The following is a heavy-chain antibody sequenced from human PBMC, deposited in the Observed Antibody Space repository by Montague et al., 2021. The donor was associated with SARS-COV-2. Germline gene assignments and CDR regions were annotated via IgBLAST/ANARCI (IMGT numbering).Heavy chain of an antibody. D-gene: IGHD3-3*01. CDR1: GGSISSRSYY. Sequence: SETLSLTCTVSGGSISSRSYYWGWIRQPPGKGLDWIGSIYYSGAPYYNPSLKSRITMSADTSKNQFSLKLTSVTAADTAVYYCRFLHVDTNALDIWGQGTMVTVSS. CDR2: IYYSGAP. CDR3: RFLHVDTNALDI. J-gene: IGHJ3*02. V-gene: IGHV4-39*01.